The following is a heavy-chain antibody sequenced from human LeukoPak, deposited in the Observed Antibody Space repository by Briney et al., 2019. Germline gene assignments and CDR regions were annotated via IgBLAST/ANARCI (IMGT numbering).Heavy chain of an antibody. J-gene: IGHJ3*02. CDR2: ISGSGGST. Sequence: GGSLRLSCAASGFTVSSNYMSWVRQAPGKGLEWVSAISGSGGSTYYADSVKGRFTISRDNSKNTLYLQMNSLRAEDTAVYYCAKFDYYDSSGYYNKVLDAFDIWGQGTMVTVSS. CDR1: GFTVSSNY. D-gene: IGHD3-22*01. CDR3: AKFDYYDSSGYYNKVLDAFDI. V-gene: IGHV3-23*01.